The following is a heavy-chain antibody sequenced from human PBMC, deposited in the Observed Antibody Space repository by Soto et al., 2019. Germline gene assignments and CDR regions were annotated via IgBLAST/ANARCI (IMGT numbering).Heavy chain of an antibody. D-gene: IGHD3-10*01. CDR2: VAYSGST. CDR1: GVSVSSRGYY. J-gene: IGHJ4*02. V-gene: IGHV4-39*02. Sequence: SETLSLTCSVSGVSVSSRGYYWDWIRQPPGKGLEWIGSVAYSGSTYYNPSLKSRVTISEDRSKNAFSLKLDSMTAADTSVYYCARRRTNTDIRPPRGYYFDFWGLGSLVTVSS. CDR3: ARRRTNTDIRPPRGYYFDF.